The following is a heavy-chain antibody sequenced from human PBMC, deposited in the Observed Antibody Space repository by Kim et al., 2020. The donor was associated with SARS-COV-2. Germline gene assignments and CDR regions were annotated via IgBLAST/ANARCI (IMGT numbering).Heavy chain of an antibody. CDR1: GFTFDDYA. CDR3: AKDLRGYSGPFDY. Sequence: GGSLRLSCAASGFTFDDYAMHWVRQAPGKGLEWVSGISWNSGSIGYADSVKGRFTISRDNAKNSLYLQMNSLRAEDTALYYCAKDLRGYSGPFDYWGQGTLVTVSS. CDR2: ISWNSGSI. V-gene: IGHV3-9*01. J-gene: IGHJ4*02. D-gene: IGHD5-12*01.